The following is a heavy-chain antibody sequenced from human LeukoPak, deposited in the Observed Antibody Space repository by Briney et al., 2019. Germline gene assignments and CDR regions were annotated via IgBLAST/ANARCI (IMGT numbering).Heavy chain of an antibody. Sequence: SQTLSLTCTVSGGSISSSGYCWSWIRQHPGKGLEWIGYIYYSGSTYYNPSLKSRVTISVDTSKNQFSLKLSSVTAADTAVYYCARELAPRSSSTTYYFDYWGQGTLVTVSS. V-gene: IGHV4-31*03. CDR3: ARELAPRSSSTTYYFDY. D-gene: IGHD2/OR15-2a*01. CDR2: IYYSGST. J-gene: IGHJ4*02. CDR1: GGSISSSGYC.